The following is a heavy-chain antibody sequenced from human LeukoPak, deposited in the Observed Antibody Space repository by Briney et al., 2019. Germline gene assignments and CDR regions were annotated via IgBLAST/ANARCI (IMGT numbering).Heavy chain of an antibody. J-gene: IGHJ4*02. CDR3: ARLVVPHY. CDR1: GFTFSSYW. CDR2: IKQDGSEK. D-gene: IGHD3-22*01. Sequence: GESLSLSCTASGFTFSSYWTSRVRQAPGKRQELVANIKQDGSEKYYVDYVKGRFTISRANAKNSLYLQMNSLRGEDTAVYYCARLVVPHYWGQGTGVTVSS. V-gene: IGHV3-7*01.